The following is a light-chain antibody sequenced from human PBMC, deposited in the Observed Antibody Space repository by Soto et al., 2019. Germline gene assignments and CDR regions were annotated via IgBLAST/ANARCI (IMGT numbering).Light chain of an antibody. CDR3: QQYNNWPPT. CDR1: QSVSSN. V-gene: IGKV3-15*01. J-gene: IGKJ1*01. Sequence: EIVMTQSPATLSVSPGERATLSCRASQSVSSNLAWYQQKPGQAPRLLIYGASARATGIPARFSCSGSGTEFTLTIRSLQSEDFAVYYCQQYNNWPPTFGQGTKVEIK. CDR2: GAS.